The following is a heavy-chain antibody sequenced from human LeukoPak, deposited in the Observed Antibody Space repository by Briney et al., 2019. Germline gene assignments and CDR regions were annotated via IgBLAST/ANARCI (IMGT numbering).Heavy chain of an antibody. Sequence: SVKVSCKASGGTFSSYAISWVRQAPGQGLEWMGGIIPIFGTANYAQKFQGRVTITADESTSTAYMELSSLRSEDTAVYYCSTTYYYDSSEGYWGQGTLVTVSS. CDR1: GGTFSSYA. D-gene: IGHD3-22*01. CDR3: STTYYYDSSEGY. CDR2: IIPIFGTA. J-gene: IGHJ4*02. V-gene: IGHV1-69*13.